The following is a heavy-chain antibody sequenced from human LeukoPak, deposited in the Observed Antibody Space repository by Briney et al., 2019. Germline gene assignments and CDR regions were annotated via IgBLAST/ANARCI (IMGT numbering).Heavy chain of an antibody. CDR3: AKDLITMVQGVLNY. CDR2: ISGSDGTT. D-gene: IGHD3-10*01. V-gene: IGHV3-23*01. CDR1: GFTFSSYA. J-gene: IGHJ4*02. Sequence: PGGSLRLSCAASGFTFSSYAMSWVRQAPGKGLEWVSGISGSDGTTYYADSVKGRFTISRDNSKNTLYLQMNSLRAEDTAVYYCAKDLITMVQGVLNYWGQGTLVTVSS.